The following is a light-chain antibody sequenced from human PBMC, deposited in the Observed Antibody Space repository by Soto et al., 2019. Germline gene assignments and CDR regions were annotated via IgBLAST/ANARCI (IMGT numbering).Light chain of an antibody. CDR2: GAS. CDR3: QQYGRLPFP. V-gene: IGKV3-20*01. CDR1: QSVSNNY. Sequence: EILLTQSPCTLSLSKGERATLSCRASQSVSNNYLAWYQQKPGQAPRLLIHGASTRATGIPDRFSGSGSGTDFTLTISSLEPEDFAVYYSQQYGRLPFPFCPGTKVAI. J-gene: IGKJ3*01.